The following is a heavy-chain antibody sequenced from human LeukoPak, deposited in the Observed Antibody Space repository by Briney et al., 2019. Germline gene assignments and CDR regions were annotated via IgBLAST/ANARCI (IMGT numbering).Heavy chain of an antibody. J-gene: IGHJ4*02. CDR2: IYYSGST. V-gene: IGHV4-59*01. Sequence: SETLSLTCTVSGGSISSYYWSWIRQPPGKGLEWIGYIYYSGSTNYNPSLKSRVTISVDTSKSQFSLKLSSVTAADTAVYYCAREPEAWFGFDYWGQGTLVTVSS. CDR1: GGSISSYY. D-gene: IGHD3-10*01. CDR3: AREPEAWFGFDY.